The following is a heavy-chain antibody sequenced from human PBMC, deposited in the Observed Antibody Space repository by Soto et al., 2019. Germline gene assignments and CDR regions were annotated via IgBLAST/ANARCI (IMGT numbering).Heavy chain of an antibody. Sequence: SLRLSCSASGFTFDDYAMPWVLPAPGKGLEWFSGISLNSGSIGYADSVKGRFTISRDNAKNSLYLQRNSLRAEDTALYYCAKDRSIAAKYYFDYWGQGTLVTVSS. V-gene: IGHV3-9*01. CDR1: GFTFDDYA. CDR2: ISLNSGSI. CDR3: AKDRSIAAKYYFDY. D-gene: IGHD6-6*01. J-gene: IGHJ4*02.